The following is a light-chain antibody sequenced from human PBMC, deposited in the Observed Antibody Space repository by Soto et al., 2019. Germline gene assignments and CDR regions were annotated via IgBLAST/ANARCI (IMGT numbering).Light chain of an antibody. CDR3: QQYGSSPYT. Sequence: EIVLTQSPGTLSLSPGERVTLSCRASQSVSSSYLAWYQQKPGQAPRLLIYGASSRATGIPDRFSGSGSGTDFTLTISRLELEDFAVYYCQQYGSSPYTFGQGTKVEIK. CDR2: GAS. V-gene: IGKV3-20*01. J-gene: IGKJ2*01. CDR1: QSVSSSY.